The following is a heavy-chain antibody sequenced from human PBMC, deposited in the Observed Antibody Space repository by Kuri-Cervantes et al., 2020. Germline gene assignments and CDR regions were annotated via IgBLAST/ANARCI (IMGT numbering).Heavy chain of an antibody. CDR1: EFTFSGNW. Sequence: GESLKISCAASEFTFSGNWMSWVRQAPGKGLEWVANINPDGSIKYYVDSVKGRFTISRDNAKSSLYLQMSALRAEDTAVYYCAREGDYGDYVYYYGMDVWGQGTTVTVSS. CDR3: AREGDYGDYVYYYGMDV. J-gene: IGHJ6*02. CDR2: INPDGSIK. D-gene: IGHD4-17*01. V-gene: IGHV3-7*01.